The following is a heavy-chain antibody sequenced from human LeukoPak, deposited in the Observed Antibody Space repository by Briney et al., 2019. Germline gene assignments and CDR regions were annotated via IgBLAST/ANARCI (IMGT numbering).Heavy chain of an antibody. CDR3: ARQGVGAFDI. V-gene: IGHV4-39*01. D-gene: IGHD1-26*01. Sequence: YPSETLSLTCTVSGGSISSSSYYWGWIRQPPGKGLEWIGSIYYSGSTYYNPSLKSRVTISVGTSKNQFSLKLSSVTAADTAVYYCARQGVGAFDIWGQGTMVTVSS. CDR2: IYYSGST. J-gene: IGHJ3*02. CDR1: GGSISSSSYY.